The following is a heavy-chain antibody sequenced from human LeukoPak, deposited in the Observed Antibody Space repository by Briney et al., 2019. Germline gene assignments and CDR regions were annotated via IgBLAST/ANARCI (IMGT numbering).Heavy chain of an antibody. CDR3: AKDADSRPTRTHHDY. J-gene: IGHJ4*02. Sequence: PGGCLRLSCAASGFTFTTYAMSWVRQAPGKGLEWVSAISGGGSTTSYADSVKGRFTISRDNSKNTLYLQMNSLRAEDTAVYYCAKDADSRPTRTHHDYWGQGTLVTVSS. D-gene: IGHD1-14*01. CDR1: GFTFTTYA. CDR2: ISGGGSTT. V-gene: IGHV3-23*01.